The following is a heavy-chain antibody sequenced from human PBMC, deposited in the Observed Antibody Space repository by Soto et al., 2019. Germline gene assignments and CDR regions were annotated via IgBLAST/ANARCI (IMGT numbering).Heavy chain of an antibody. Sequence: TLSLTCTVAGCSISSGGYYWSWIRQHPGKGLEWIGYIYYSGSTYYNPSLKSRVTISVDTSKNQFSLKLSSVTAADTAVYYCAREAYGSGQSLDYWGQGNLVTVSS. V-gene: IGHV4-31*03. CDR1: GCSISSGGYY. J-gene: IGHJ4*02. CDR2: IYYSGST. CDR3: AREAYGSGQSLDY. D-gene: IGHD3-10*01.